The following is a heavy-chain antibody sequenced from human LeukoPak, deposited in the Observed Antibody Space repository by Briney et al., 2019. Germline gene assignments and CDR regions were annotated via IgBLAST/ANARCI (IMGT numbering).Heavy chain of an antibody. CDR1: AGSISSYY. CDR3: ARARNYYDSSDYYYEGDAFDI. CDR2: LYYSGGT. V-gene: IGHV4-59*01. D-gene: IGHD3-22*01. Sequence: SVTLSLTCTVSAGSISSYYWSWIRQAQGKGLEGIGFLYYSGGTNYNPSLKSRVTISVDPSKNQFSLKLSSVTAADTAVYYCARARNYYDSSDYYYEGDAFDIWGQGTMVTVSS. J-gene: IGHJ3*02.